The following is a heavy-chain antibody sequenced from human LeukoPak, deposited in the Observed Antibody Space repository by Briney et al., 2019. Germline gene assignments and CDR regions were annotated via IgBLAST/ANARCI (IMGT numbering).Heavy chain of an antibody. CDR1: GFTFSSYA. V-gene: IGHV3-23*01. J-gene: IGHJ4*02. CDR2: ISGSGGST. Sequence: PGGSLRLSCAASGFTFSSYAMSWVRQAPGKGLEWVSAISGSGGSTYYADSVKGRFTISRDNSKNTLYLQMNSLRAEDTAVYYCAKDGLAYCGGDCHFEYWGQGTLVTVSS. CDR3: AKDGLAYCGGDCHFEY. D-gene: IGHD2-21*02.